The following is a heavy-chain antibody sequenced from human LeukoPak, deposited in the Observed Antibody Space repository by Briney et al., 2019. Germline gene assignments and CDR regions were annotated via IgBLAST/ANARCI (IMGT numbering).Heavy chain of an antibody. CDR1: GFTFSSYA. D-gene: IGHD6-19*01. V-gene: IGHV3-23*01. Sequence: GGSLRLSCAASGFTFSSYAMSWVRQAPGKGLEWVSAISGSGGSTYYADSVKGRFTISRDNSKNTLYLQMNGLRAEDTAVYYCAKGKWLVSASSDGWGQGTLVTVSS. CDR2: ISGSGGST. CDR3: AKGKWLVSASSDG. J-gene: IGHJ4*02.